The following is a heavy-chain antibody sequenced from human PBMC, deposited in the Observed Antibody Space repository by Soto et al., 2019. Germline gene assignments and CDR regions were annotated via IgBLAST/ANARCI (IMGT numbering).Heavy chain of an antibody. J-gene: IGHJ6*02. CDR3: ARGLPGDDYGMDV. CDR1: GGSFSGYY. V-gene: IGHV4-34*01. CDR2: INHSGST. D-gene: IGHD7-27*01. Sequence: QVQLQQWGAGLLKPSETLSLTCAVYGGSFSGYYWSWIRQPPGKGLEWIGEINHSGSTKYNPSLKSRVTLSVYTSKNQFSRKLSSVTAADTAVYYCARGLPGDDYGMDVWGQGTAVTVSS.